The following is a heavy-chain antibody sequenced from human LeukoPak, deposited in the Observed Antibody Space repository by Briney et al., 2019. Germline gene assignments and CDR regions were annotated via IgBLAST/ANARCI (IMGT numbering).Heavy chain of an antibody. CDR1: GFTFSSYW. CDR2: IDTDGSST. CDR3: TRGGTTFDY. V-gene: IGHV3-74*01. D-gene: IGHD1-1*01. Sequence: GGSLRLSCAASGFTFSSYWMHWVRQASGKGLVWVSRIDTDGSSTTYADSVKGRFTISRDNAKNTLYLQMNSLRAEDTAIYYCTRGGTTFDYWGQGTLVSVSS. J-gene: IGHJ4*02.